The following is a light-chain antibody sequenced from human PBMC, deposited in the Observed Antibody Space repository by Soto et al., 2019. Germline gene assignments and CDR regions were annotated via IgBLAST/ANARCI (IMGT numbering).Light chain of an antibody. Sequence: VLTQSPVTLSLSPGARATLSCRASQSFRGLLAWYQQKPGQAPRLLIYDAYNRATGIPPRFSGSGSGTDFTLTITSLEPEDFAVYYCQQRSNWPPTFGQGTNVDIK. J-gene: IGKJ1*01. CDR2: DAY. CDR1: QSFRGL. CDR3: QQRSNWPPT. V-gene: IGKV3-11*01.